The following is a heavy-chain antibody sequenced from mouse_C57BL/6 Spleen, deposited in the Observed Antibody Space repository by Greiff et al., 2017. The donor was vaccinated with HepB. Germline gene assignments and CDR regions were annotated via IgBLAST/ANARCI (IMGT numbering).Heavy chain of an antibody. CDR3: AKADSSGYPAWFAY. J-gene: IGHJ3*01. V-gene: IGHV1-82*01. D-gene: IGHD3-2*02. Sequence: VKLMESGPELVKPGASVKISCKASGYAFSSSWMNWVKQRPGKGLEWIGRIYPGDGDTNYNGKFKGKATLTADKSSSTAYMQLSSLTSEDSAVYFCAKADSSGYPAWFAYWGQGTLVTVSA. CDR1: GYAFSSSW. CDR2: IYPGDGDT.